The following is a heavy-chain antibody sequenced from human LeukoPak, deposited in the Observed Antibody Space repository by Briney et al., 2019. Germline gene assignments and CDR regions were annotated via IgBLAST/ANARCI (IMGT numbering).Heavy chain of an antibody. Sequence: PGGSLRLSCAASGFTFNSYAMHWVRQAPGKGLEWVAVISYDGSNKYYADSVKGRFTISRDNSKNTLYLQMNSLRAEDTAVYYCARGETGPDAFDIWGQGTMVTVSS. CDR1: GFTFNSYA. D-gene: IGHD1-1*01. J-gene: IGHJ3*02. CDR2: ISYDGSNK. CDR3: ARGETGPDAFDI. V-gene: IGHV3-30-3*01.